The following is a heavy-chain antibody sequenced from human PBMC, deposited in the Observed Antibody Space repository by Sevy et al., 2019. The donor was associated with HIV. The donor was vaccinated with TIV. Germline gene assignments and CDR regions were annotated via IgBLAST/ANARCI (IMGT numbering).Heavy chain of an antibody. CDR2: IKSVSDGGAT. Sequence: GGSLRLSCAVSGLNFNDDWMNWVRQAPRKGLEWLGRIKSVSDGGATEYSAAVKGRFIISRDDSKNTVSLQMDSLKTDDTAVYYCTTGQFVGITWGQATQVTVSS. J-gene: IGHJ4*02. V-gene: IGHV3-15*01. D-gene: IGHD3-10*01. CDR1: GLNFNDDW. CDR3: TTGQFVGIT.